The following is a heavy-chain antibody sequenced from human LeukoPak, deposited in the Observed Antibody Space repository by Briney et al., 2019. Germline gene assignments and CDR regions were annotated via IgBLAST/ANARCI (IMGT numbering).Heavy chain of an antibody. V-gene: IGHV4-39*07. CDR3: ARGYTNGVTQEVWLDP. CDR2: IYYSGNT. J-gene: IGHJ5*02. CDR1: GGSISSRSYY. Sequence: SETLSLTCTVSGGSISSRSYYWGWIRQPPGKGLEWIGSIYYSGNTYYNPSLKSRVTMSVETSKNQFSLKLSSVTAADTAVYYCARGYTNGVTQEVWLDPWGQGTLVTVSS. D-gene: IGHD2-8*01.